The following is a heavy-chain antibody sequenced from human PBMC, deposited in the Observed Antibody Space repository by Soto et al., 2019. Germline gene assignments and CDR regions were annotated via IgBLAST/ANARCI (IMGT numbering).Heavy chain of an antibody. CDR1: GFTFSSYA. CDR3: AKNLGNCSGGSCYSNYYYGMDV. CDR2: ISGSGGST. D-gene: IGHD2-15*01. J-gene: IGHJ6*02. V-gene: IGHV3-23*01. Sequence: PGGSLRLSCAASGFTFSSYAMSWVRQAPGKGREWVSAISGSGGSTYYADSVKGRFTISRDNSKNTLYLQMNSLRAEDTAVYYCAKNLGNCSGGSCYSNYYYGMDVWGQGTTVTVSS.